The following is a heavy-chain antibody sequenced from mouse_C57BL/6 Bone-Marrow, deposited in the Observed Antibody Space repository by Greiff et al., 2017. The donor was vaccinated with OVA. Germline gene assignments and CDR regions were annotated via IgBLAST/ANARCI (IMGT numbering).Heavy chain of an antibody. CDR3: ARPDYYGSSYWYFDV. D-gene: IGHD1-1*01. V-gene: IGHV5-15*01. Sequence: DVMLVESGGGLVQPGGSLKLSCAASGFTFSDYGMAWVRQAPRKGPEWVAFISNLAYSIYYADTVTGRFTISRENAKNTLYLEMSSLRSEDTAMYYCARPDYYGSSYWYFDVWGTGTTVTVSS. CDR1: GFTFSDYG. CDR2: ISNLAYSI. J-gene: IGHJ1*03.